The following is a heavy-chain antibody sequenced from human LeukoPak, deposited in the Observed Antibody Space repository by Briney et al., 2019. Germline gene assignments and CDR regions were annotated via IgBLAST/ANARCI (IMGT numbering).Heavy chain of an antibody. CDR2: IRYDGSNK. CDR3: ARSPRYCSSTSCYHLNYYYMDV. V-gene: IGHV3-30*02. CDR1: GFTFSSYD. Sequence: GGSLRLSCAASGFTFSSYDMHWVRQAPGKGLEWVTFIRYDGSNKYYADSVKGRFSISRDNSKNTLYLEMNSLRAEDTAVYYCARSPRYCSSTSCYHLNYYYMDVWGKGTTVTVSS. J-gene: IGHJ6*03. D-gene: IGHD2-2*01.